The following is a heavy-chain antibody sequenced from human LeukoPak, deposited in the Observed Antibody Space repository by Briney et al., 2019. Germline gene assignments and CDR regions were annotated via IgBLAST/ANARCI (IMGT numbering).Heavy chain of an antibody. Sequence: GESLKISCKGSGYSFTSYWIGWVRQMPGKGLEWMGIIYPGDSDTRYSPSFQGQVTISADKSISTAYLQWSSLKASDTAMYYCARRRYCSGGSSYSDWFDPWGQGTLVTVSS. CDR1: GYSFTSYW. V-gene: IGHV5-51*01. D-gene: IGHD2-15*01. J-gene: IGHJ5*02. CDR3: ARRRYCSGGSSYSDWFDP. CDR2: IYPGDSDT.